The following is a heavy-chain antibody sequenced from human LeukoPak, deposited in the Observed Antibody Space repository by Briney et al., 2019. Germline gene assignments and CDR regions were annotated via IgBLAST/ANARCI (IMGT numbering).Heavy chain of an antibody. CDR3: ARAEQQLVPVDY. J-gene: IGHJ4*02. D-gene: IGHD6-13*01. Sequence: SVKVSCKASGGTFSSYAISWVRQAPGQGLEWMGGIIPIFGTANYAQKFQGRVTITADKSTSTAYMELSSLRSEDTAVYYCARAEQQLVPVDYWGQGTLVTVSS. CDR1: GGTFSSYA. CDR2: IIPIFGTA. V-gene: IGHV1-69*06.